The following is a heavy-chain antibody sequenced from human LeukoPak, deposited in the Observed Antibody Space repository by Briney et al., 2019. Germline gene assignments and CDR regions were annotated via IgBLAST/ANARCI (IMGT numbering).Heavy chain of an antibody. D-gene: IGHD3-16*01. CDR1: GFTFDDYG. CDR3: ARDAGGASRRYFDY. Sequence: GGSLRLSCAASGFTFDDYGMSWVRQAPGKGLEWVSGINWNGGSTGYSDSVKGRFTISRDNAKNSLYLQMNSLRAEDTALYYCARDAGGASRRYFDYWGQGTLVTVSS. CDR2: INWNGGST. J-gene: IGHJ4*02. V-gene: IGHV3-20*04.